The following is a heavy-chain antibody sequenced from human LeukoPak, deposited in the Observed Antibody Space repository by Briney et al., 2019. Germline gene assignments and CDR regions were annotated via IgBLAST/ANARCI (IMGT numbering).Heavy chain of an antibody. CDR1: GGSFSGYY. J-gene: IGHJ4*02. V-gene: IGHV4-34*01. Sequence: SETLSLTCAVYGGSFSGYYWSWIRQPPGKGLEGIGEINHSGSTNYNPSLKSRVTISVDTSKNQFSLKLSSVTAADTAVYYCATRSIAVAGFDYWGQGTLVTVSS. CDR2: INHSGST. CDR3: ATRSIAVAGFDY. D-gene: IGHD6-19*01.